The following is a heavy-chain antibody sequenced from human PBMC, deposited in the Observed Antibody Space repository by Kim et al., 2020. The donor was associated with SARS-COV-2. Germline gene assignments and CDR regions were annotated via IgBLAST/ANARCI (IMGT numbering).Heavy chain of an antibody. CDR3: ARERVTGFWSDN. J-gene: IGHJ4*02. V-gene: IGHV4-4*07. Sequence: NYNAALTNRVKMSVDTSKKQFSLKLSAVTAADTAVYYCARERVTGFWSDNWGQGTLVTVSS. D-gene: IGHD3-3*01.